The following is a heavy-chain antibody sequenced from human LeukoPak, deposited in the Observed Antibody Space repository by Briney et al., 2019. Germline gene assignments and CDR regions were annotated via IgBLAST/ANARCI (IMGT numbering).Heavy chain of an antibody. D-gene: IGHD2-2*01. CDR3: ARDRDVRSTSGWFDP. V-gene: IGHV1-46*01. Sequence: ASVKVSCKASGYTFTSYYMHWVRQAPGQGLEWMGIINPSGGSTSYAQKFQGRVAMTRDTSTSTVYMELSSLRSEDTAVYYCARDRDVRSTSGWFDPWGQGTLVTVSS. J-gene: IGHJ5*02. CDR2: INPSGGST. CDR1: GYTFTSYY.